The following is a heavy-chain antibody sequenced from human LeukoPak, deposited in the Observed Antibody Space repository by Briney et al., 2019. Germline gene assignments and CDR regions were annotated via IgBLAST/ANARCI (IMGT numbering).Heavy chain of an antibody. D-gene: IGHD6-19*01. CDR3: ARRTGSGWYWYFDL. V-gene: IGHV4-59*08. J-gene: IGHJ2*01. CDR2: IYYSGSS. Sequence: SETLSLTCTVSGGSIGTDFWSWIRQPPGKGLEWIAYIYYSGSSNYNPSLKSRATISVDTPKNQFSLRLTAVTASDTAVYYCARRTGSGWYWYFDLWGRGTLVTVSS. CDR1: GGSIGTDF.